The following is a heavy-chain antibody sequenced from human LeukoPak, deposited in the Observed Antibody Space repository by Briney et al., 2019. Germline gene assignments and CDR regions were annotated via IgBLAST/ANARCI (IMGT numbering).Heavy chain of an antibody. CDR3: ARDRVLRFLEWSSRPFDY. Sequence: GASVKVSCKASGYTFTSYYMHWVRQAPGQGLEWMGIINPSGGSTSYAQKFQGRVTMTRDTSTSTVYMELSSLRSEDTAVYYCARDRVLRFLEWSSRPFDYWGQGTLVTVSS. V-gene: IGHV1-46*01. J-gene: IGHJ4*02. CDR2: INPSGGST. D-gene: IGHD3-3*01. CDR1: GYTFTSYY.